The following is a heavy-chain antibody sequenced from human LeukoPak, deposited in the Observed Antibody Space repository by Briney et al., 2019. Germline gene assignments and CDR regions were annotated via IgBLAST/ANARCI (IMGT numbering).Heavy chain of an antibody. CDR1: GFTFDDYS. CDR2: VTANGGGT. D-gene: IGHD1-14*01. Sequence: GGSLRLSCAASGFTFDDYSMHWVRQAPGEGPEWVSYVTANGGGTNYADSVKGRFVISRDNSKNSLYLQMNILRPEDTALYYCAKILNPHAFDIWGQGTMVTVSS. J-gene: IGHJ3*02. CDR3: AKILNPHAFDI. V-gene: IGHV3-43*02.